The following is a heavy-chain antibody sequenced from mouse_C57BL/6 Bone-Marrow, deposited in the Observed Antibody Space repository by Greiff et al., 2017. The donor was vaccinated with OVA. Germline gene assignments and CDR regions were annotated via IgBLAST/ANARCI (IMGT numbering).Heavy chain of an antibody. CDR1: GFNIKDDY. Sequence: VQLKESGAELVRPGASVKLSCTASGFNIKDDYMHWVKQRPEQGLEWIGWIDPENGDTEYASKFQGKATITADTSSNTAYLQLSSLTSEDTAVYYCTTGRGYGSSYFDYWGQGTTLTVSS. J-gene: IGHJ2*01. V-gene: IGHV14-4*01. CDR3: TTGRGYGSSYFDY. CDR2: IDPENGDT. D-gene: IGHD1-1*01.